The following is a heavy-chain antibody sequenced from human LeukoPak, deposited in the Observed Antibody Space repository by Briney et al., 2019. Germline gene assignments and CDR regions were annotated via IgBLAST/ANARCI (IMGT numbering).Heavy chain of an antibody. D-gene: IGHD2-2*01. Sequence: GESLKISCKGSGYSFTSYWIGWVRQMPGKGLEWMGIIYPGDSDTRYSPSFQGQVTISADKSISTAYLQRSSLKVSDTAMYYCARGYCSSTSCPGYWGQGTLVTVSS. CDR2: IYPGDSDT. CDR3: ARGYCSSTSCPGY. CDR1: GYSFTSYW. V-gene: IGHV5-51*01. J-gene: IGHJ4*02.